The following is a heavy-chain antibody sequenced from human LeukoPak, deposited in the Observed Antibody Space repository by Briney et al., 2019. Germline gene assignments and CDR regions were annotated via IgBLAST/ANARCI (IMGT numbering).Heavy chain of an antibody. Sequence: SQTLPLTCAISGDSVSNKNTAWNWIRQSPSRGLEWLGRTYYRSKWYNDYAVSVKSRITINPDTSKNQFSLQLNSVTPEDTAVYYCARVLFERAYFDYWGQGTLVTVSS. CDR3: ARVLFERAYFDY. D-gene: IGHD6-25*01. J-gene: IGHJ4*02. V-gene: IGHV6-1*01. CDR1: GDSVSNKNTA. CDR2: TYYRSKWYN.